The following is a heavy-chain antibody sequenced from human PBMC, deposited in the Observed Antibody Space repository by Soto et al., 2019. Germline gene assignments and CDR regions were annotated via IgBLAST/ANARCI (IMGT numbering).Heavy chain of an antibody. Sequence: ASVKVSCKASGYTFTSYGISWVRQATGQGLEWMGWMNPNSGNTGYAQKFQGRVTMTRNTSISTAYMELSSLRSEDTAVYYCARGGDDYGDLYYYYCYMDVWGKGTTVTVSS. CDR3: ARGGDDYGDLYYYYCYMDV. J-gene: IGHJ6*03. CDR2: MNPNSGNT. CDR1: GYTFTSYG. D-gene: IGHD4-17*01. V-gene: IGHV1-8*02.